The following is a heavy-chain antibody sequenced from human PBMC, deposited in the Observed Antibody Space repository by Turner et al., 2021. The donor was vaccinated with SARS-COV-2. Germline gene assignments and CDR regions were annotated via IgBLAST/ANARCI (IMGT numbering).Heavy chain of an antibody. Sequence: QVQLVESGGRVVPPGSSLRLSCSASGFTFSSYGMHWVRQAPGKGLEWVAVISYDGSNKYYADYVKGRFTISRDNSKNTLYLQMNSLRAEDTAVYYCARAGWDLLPFDAFDIWGQGTMVNISS. CDR3: ARAGWDLLPFDAFDI. V-gene: IGHV3-30*19. CDR1: GFTFSSYG. D-gene: IGHD1-26*01. CDR2: ISYDGSNK. J-gene: IGHJ3*02.